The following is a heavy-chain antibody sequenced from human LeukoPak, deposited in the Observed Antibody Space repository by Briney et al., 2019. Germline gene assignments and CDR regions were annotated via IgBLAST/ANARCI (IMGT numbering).Heavy chain of an antibody. CDR1: GYSIGTGYY. J-gene: IGHJ3*02. D-gene: IGHD3-22*01. CDR2: IRHSGST. Sequence: SETLSLACAVSGYSIGTGYYWGWIRQPPGTGLEWIGSIRHSGSTYYKPSLTSRVSIALDTSKNQFSLKLSSVTATDTAVYYCARYYDSSGSEALDIWGQGTMVTVSS. CDR3: ARYYDSSGSEALDI. V-gene: IGHV4-38-2*01.